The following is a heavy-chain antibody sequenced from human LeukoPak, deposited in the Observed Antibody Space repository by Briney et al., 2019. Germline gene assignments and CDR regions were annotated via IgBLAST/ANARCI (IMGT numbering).Heavy chain of an antibody. CDR3: ARDGPRMVDYDILTGSFDYYYYYMDV. V-gene: IGHV1-18*01. D-gene: IGHD3-9*01. J-gene: IGHJ6*03. CDR2: ISVYNGKR. Sequence: ASVKVSCKAPGYTFTSYGISWVRQAPGQGLEWMGWISVYNGKRNYAQKLQGRVTITTDTSTSTAYMELRSLRSDDTAVYYCARDGPRMVDYDILTGSFDYYYYYMDVWGKGTTVTVSS. CDR1: GYTFTSYG.